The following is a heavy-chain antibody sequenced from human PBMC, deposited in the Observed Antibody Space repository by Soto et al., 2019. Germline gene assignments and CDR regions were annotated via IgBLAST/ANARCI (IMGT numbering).Heavy chain of an antibody. CDR1: GFTFSSYA. J-gene: IGHJ4*02. Sequence: GSLRLSCAASGFTFSSYAMSWVRQAPGKGLERVSAISGSGGSTYYADSVKGRFTISRDNSKNTLYLQMNSLRAEDTAVYYCAKDQQLERLTDYWGQGTLVTVSS. D-gene: IGHD6-13*01. V-gene: IGHV3-23*01. CDR3: AKDQQLERLTDY. CDR2: ISGSGGST.